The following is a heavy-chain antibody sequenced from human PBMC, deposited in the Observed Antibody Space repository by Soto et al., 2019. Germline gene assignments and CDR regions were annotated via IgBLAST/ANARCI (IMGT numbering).Heavy chain of an antibody. V-gene: IGHV4-30-2*01. CDR3: ARGRHDFWSGYLGTLRYYHGMDV. CDR2: IYQSGST. J-gene: IGHJ6*02. Sequence: SETPSLTCTVSGAPITSGAYSWSWIRQPPGKGLEWIGFIYQSGSTHYNPSLKSRVTISVDRSKNQFSLKLSSVTAADTAVYYCARGRHDFWSGYLGTLRYYHGMDVWGQGTTVTVSS. D-gene: IGHD3-3*01. CDR1: GAPITSGAYS.